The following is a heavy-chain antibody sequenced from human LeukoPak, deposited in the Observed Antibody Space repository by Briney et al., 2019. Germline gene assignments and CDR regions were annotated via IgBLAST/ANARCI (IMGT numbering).Heavy chain of an antibody. V-gene: IGHV3-30*18. CDR2: IAYHGNTE. J-gene: IGHJ5*02. D-gene: IGHD6-19*01. CDR1: GFTISSHG. CDR3: AKDWGSGGWYNYFDP. Sequence: GGSLRLSCAVSGFTISSHGMHWVRQAPGKGPEWVAMIAYHGNTEYYGDSVKGRFTISRDNSKNTLYLQMDSLRAEDTAVYHCAKDWGSGGWYNYFDPWGQGTLVAVSS.